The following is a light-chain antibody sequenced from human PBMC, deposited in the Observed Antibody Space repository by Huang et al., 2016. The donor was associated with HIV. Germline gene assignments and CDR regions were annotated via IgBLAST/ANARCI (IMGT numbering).Light chain of an antibody. J-gene: IGKJ1*01. CDR1: QAIRND. CDR2: AAS. Sequence: AIQMTQSPSSLSASVGDRVTITCRASQAIRNDLGWYQQRPGKAPKLLIYAASELHSGVPLRFSGSGSGTDFTLTISSLQPEDCATYYCLQDYNYPRTFGQGTKVKI. V-gene: IGKV1-6*01. CDR3: LQDYNYPRT.